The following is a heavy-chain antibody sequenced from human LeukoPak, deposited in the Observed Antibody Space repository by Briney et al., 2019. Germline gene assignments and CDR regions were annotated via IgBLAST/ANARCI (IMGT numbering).Heavy chain of an antibody. CDR2: ISSSTSYI. V-gene: IGHV3-21*01. CDR3: ARLGARQVLDY. Sequence: GGSLRLSCAASGFTFSSYSMNWIRQAPGKGLEWVSSISSSTSYIYYADSVKGRFTISKDNAKNSLYLQMNSLRAEDTAVYYCARLGARQVLDYWGQGTLVTVSS. J-gene: IGHJ4*02. D-gene: IGHD4-17*01. CDR1: GFTFSSYS.